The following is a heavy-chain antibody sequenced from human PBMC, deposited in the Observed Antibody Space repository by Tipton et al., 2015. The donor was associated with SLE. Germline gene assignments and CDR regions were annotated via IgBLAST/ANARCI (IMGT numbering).Heavy chain of an antibody. D-gene: IGHD3-10*01. J-gene: IGHJ4*02. CDR3: ARDRSGLWD. Sequence: SLRLSCAASGFTFDDYAMHWVRQAPGKGLEWVSGISWNSGSIGYADSVKGRFTISRDNAKNSLYLQMNSLRAEDTAVYYCARDRSGLWDWGQGTLVTVSS. V-gene: IGHV3-9*01. CDR2: ISWNSGSI. CDR1: GFTFDDYA.